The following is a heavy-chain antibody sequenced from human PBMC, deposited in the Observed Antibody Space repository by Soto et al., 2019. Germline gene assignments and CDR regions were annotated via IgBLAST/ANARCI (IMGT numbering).Heavy chain of an antibody. CDR3: ASQEQGYIPSLDY. Sequence: PGESLKISCKGSGYRFTSYWIGWVRQMPGKGLEWMGIIYPGDSDTRYSPSFQGQVTISADKSISTAYLQWSSLKASDTAMYYCASQEQGYIPSLDYWGQGTLVTVSS. J-gene: IGHJ4*02. CDR2: IYPGDSDT. V-gene: IGHV5-51*01. D-gene: IGHD5-12*01. CDR1: GYRFTSYW.